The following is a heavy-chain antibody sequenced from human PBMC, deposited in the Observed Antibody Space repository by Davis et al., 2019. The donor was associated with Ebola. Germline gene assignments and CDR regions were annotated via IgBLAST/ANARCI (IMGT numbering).Heavy chain of an antibody. CDR3: AREYYYDSSGYSSDAFDI. V-gene: IGHV3-48*01. CDR2: ITSSSNII. CDR1: GFTFSRYT. Sequence: PGGSLRLSCVVSGFTFSRYTMNWVRQAPGKGLEWISYITSSSNIIYYADSVKARFTISRDNAKNSLYLQMNSLRAEDTAVYYCAREYYYDSSGYSSDAFDIWGQGTMVTVSS. D-gene: IGHD3-22*01. J-gene: IGHJ3*02.